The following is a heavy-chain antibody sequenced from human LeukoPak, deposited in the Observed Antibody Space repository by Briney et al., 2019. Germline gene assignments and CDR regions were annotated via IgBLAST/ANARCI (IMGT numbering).Heavy chain of an antibody. CDR1: GYTFTGYY. D-gene: IGHD3-3*01. CDR3: ARGPITIFGVAPYDAFDI. V-gene: IGHV1-2*02. J-gene: IGHJ3*02. CDR2: INPNSGGT. Sequence: GASVKVSCKASGYTFTGYYMHWVRQAPGQGLEWMGWINPNSGGTNYAQKFQGRVTMTRDTSISTAYMELSRLRSDDTAVYYCARGPITIFGVAPYDAFDIWGQGTMVTVSS.